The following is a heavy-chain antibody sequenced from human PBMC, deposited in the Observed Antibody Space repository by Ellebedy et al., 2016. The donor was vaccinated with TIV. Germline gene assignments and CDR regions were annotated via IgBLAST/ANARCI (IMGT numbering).Heavy chain of an antibody. CDR1: GFSLSTSEVG. CDR2: IYWDDDK. J-gene: IGHJ4*02. D-gene: IGHD5-12*01. CDR3: ARIQGYDVHDY. Sequence: SGPTLVKPTQPLTLTCTFSGFSLSTSEVGVGWIRQPPGRALEWLALIYWDDDKRYSPSLQNRLTITKDTSKNQVVLTMTNMDPVDTATYYCARIQGYDVHDYWGQGTLVTVSS. V-gene: IGHV2-5*02.